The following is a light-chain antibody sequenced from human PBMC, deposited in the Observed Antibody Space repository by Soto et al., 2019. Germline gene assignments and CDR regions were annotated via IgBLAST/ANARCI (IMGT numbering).Light chain of an antibody. V-gene: IGKV3-15*01. CDR3: QQYNNWPLT. CDR2: GAS. Sequence: EIVMTQSPATLSVSPWERATLSCRASQSISSNLAWYQQKPGQAPRLLIYGASTRGTAIPARFSGSGSGTEFTLTISSLQSEDFAVYFCQQYNNWPLTFGGGTKVDIK. CDR1: QSISSN. J-gene: IGKJ4*01.